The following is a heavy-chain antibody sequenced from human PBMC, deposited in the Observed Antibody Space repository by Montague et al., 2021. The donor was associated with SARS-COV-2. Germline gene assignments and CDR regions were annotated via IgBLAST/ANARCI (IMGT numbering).Heavy chain of an antibody. D-gene: IGHD5-24*01. CDR3: VRDRWPYYFDY. CDR1: GFIFSNSG. CDR2: ILGSGSTK. V-gene: IGHV3-48*02. Sequence: SLRLSCAASGFIFSNSGMDRVRQAPGKGLEWISYILGSGSTKYNSDSVEGLFTISRDNAKNSLYLQMNSLRDEDTAVYYCVRDRWPYYFDYWGQGTLVTVSS. J-gene: IGHJ4*02.